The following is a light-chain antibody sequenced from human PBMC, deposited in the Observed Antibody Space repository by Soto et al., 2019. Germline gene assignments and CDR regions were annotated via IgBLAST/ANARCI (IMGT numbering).Light chain of an antibody. CDR1: TSDVGGYNY. CDR2: EVS. Sequence: QSVLTQPASVSGSPGQSITISCTGITSDVGGYNYVSWYQQHPGKVPKLLIHEVSNRPSGVSNCFSGSKSGNTASLTISGLQAEDEADYYCLSKTSSISYVFGTGTKLTVL. J-gene: IGLJ1*01. CDR3: LSKTSSISYV. V-gene: IGLV2-14*01.